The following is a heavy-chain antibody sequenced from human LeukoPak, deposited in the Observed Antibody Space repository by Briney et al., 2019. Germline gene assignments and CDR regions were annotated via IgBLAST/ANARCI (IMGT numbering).Heavy chain of an antibody. V-gene: IGHV3-30*04. CDR1: GFTFSSYA. J-gene: IGHJ4*02. Sequence: GGSLRLSCAASGFTFSSYAMHWVRQAPGKGPEWVAVISYDGSNKYYADSVKGRFTISRDNSKNTLYLQMNSLRAEDTAVYYCAKLGGYSSSWYYFDYWGQGTLVTVSS. D-gene: IGHD6-13*01. CDR2: ISYDGSNK. CDR3: AKLGGYSSSWYYFDY.